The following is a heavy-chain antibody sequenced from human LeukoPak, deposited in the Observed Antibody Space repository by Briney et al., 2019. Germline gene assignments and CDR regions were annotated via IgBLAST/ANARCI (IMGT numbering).Heavy chain of an antibody. J-gene: IGHJ5*02. Sequence: ASVKVSCKASGYTFTGYYMHWVRQAPGQGLEWMGWINPNRGGTNYAQKFQGRVTMTRDTSISAAYMEVSRLRSDDTAVYYCARARSIVVVPAALNWFDPWGQGTLVTVSS. V-gene: IGHV1-2*02. CDR3: ARARSIVVVPAALNWFDP. CDR1: GYTFTGYY. CDR2: INPNRGGT. D-gene: IGHD2-2*01.